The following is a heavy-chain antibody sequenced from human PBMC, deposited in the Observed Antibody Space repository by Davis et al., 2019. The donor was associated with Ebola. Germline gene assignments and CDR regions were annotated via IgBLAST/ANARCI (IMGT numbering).Heavy chain of an antibody. V-gene: IGHV3-74*01. Sequence: HTGGSLRLSCAASGFTFSRHWMHWVRQVPGKGLVWVSRINGDGSRTTYADSVKGRFTISRDNAKNTLYLQMNSLRAEDTAVYYCARARGPGYFDYWGQGTLVTVSS. D-gene: IGHD3-10*01. CDR2: INGDGSRT. CDR1: GFTFSRHW. CDR3: ARARGPGYFDY. J-gene: IGHJ4*02.